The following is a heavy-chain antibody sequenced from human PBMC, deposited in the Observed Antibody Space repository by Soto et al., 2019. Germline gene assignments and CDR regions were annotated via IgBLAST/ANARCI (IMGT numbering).Heavy chain of an antibody. CDR1: GYTFTGYY. V-gene: IGHV1-2*02. D-gene: IGHD1-26*01. J-gene: IGHJ6*02. Sequence: QVPLVQSGAEVKKPGASVKVSCKASGYTFTGYYMHWVRQAPGQGLEWMGWINPNSGGTNYAQKFQGRVTMTRDTSISTAYMELSRLRSDDTAVYYCARTFGATSWYYYYYGMDVWGQETTVTVSS. CDR3: ARTFGATSWYYYYYGMDV. CDR2: INPNSGGT.